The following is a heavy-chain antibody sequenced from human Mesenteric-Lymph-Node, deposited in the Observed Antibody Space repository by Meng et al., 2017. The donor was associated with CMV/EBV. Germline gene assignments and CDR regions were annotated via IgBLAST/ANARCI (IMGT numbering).Heavy chain of an antibody. CDR3: TYSSSGYYYYGMDV. Sequence: GESLKISCAASGFTFSSYAMSWVRQAPGKGLEWVAVIWYDGSNKYYADSVKGRFTISRDNSKNTLYLQMNSLRAEDTAVYYCTYSSSGYYYYGMDVWGQGTTVTVSS. CDR2: IWYDGSNK. V-gene: IGHV3-33*08. CDR1: GFTFSSYA. J-gene: IGHJ6*02. D-gene: IGHD6-6*01.